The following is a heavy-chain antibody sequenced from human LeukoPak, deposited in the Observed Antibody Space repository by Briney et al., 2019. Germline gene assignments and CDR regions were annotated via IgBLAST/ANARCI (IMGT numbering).Heavy chain of an antibody. D-gene: IGHD3-22*01. V-gene: IGHV3-43D*03. CDR3: ARAKEEYFYDSCGFDF. J-gene: IGHJ4*02. CDR1: GFIFRNYD. CDR2: ITWDGGRT. Sequence: GGSLRLSCAASGFIFRNYDIYWVRQFPGKGLEWVSLITWDGGRTDYGDSVKGRFTISRDNSKNSLFLQMNSVRVEDTAIYYCARAKEEYFYDSCGFDFWGPGSLVTVSS.